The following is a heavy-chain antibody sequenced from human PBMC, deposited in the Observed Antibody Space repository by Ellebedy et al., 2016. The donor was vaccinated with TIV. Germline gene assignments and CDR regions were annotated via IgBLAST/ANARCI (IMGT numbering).Heavy chain of an antibody. V-gene: IGHV1-2*02. D-gene: IGHD3-3*01. Sequence: ASVKVSXXASGYTFTGYYMHWVRQAPGQGLEWIGWINPNSGGTNYAQKFQGRVTMTRDTSISPAYMELSRLRSDDTAVYYCARDRGTIFASAFDIWGQGTMVTVSS. CDR1: GYTFTGYY. J-gene: IGHJ3*02. CDR3: ARDRGTIFASAFDI. CDR2: INPNSGGT.